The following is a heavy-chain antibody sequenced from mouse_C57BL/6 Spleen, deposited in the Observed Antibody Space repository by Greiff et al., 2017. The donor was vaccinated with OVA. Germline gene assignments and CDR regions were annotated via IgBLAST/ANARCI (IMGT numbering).Heavy chain of an antibody. Sequence: EVMLVESGGGLVQPGGSMKLSCVASGFTFSNYWMNWVRQSPEKGLEWVAQIRLKSDNYATHYAESVKGRFTISRDDSKSSVYLQMNNLRAEDTGIYYCTTSYDYDENWFAYWGQGTLVTVSA. V-gene: IGHV6-3*01. J-gene: IGHJ3*01. CDR3: TTSYDYDENWFAY. D-gene: IGHD2-4*01. CDR1: GFTFSNYW. CDR2: IRLKSDNYAT.